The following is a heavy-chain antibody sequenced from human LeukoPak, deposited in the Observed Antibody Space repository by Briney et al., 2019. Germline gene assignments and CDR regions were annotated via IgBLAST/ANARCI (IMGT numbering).Heavy chain of an antibody. V-gene: IGHV1-2*02. CDR1: GYTFTGYY. CDR3: ARENYGGNSVFDY. Sequence: ASVKVSCKASGYTFTGYYMHWVRQAPGQGLEWMGWINSNSGGTNYAQKFQGRVTMTRDTSISTAYMELSRLRSDDTAVYYCARENYGGNSVFDYWGQGTLVTVSS. D-gene: IGHD4-23*01. J-gene: IGHJ4*02. CDR2: INSNSGGT.